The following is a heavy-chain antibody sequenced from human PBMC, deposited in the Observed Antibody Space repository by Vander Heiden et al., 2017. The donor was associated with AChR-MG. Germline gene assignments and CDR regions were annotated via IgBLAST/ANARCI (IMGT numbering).Heavy chain of an antibody. CDR1: GGSVSSSSYY. CDR2: SDYNGNT. Sequence: QLQLQESGTGLVKPSETLSLTCTVSGGSVSSSSYYWGWIRQSPGKGMEWIGSSDYNGNTYPNPALESRVTISVDTSKNQFSLRLSSVTAADTAVYYCARLPRPLTYGMDVWGQGTTVTVSS. J-gene: IGHJ6*02. V-gene: IGHV4-39*01. CDR3: ARLPRPLTYGMDV.